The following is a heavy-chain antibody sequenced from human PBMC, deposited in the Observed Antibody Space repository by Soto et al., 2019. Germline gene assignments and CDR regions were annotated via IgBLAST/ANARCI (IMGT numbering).Heavy chain of an antibody. J-gene: IGHJ6*04. CDR3: AGDRVYYSSLFRPNYVMDV. CDR1: GGTFSSYA. D-gene: IGHD6-6*01. CDR2: IIPIFGTA. V-gene: IGHV1-69*13. Sequence: SVKVSCKASGGTFSSYAISWVRQAPGQGLEWMGGIIPIFGTANYAQKFQGRVTITADESTSTAYMELSSLRSEDTAVYYCAGDRVYYSSLFRPNYVMDVWGKGTLVTLSS.